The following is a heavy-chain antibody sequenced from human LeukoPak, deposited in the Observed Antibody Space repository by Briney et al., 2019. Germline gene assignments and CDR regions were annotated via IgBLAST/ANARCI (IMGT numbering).Heavy chain of an antibody. CDR3: AKDFSINTCGGDCPFDY. CDR1: GFTFSSYA. J-gene: IGHJ4*02. D-gene: IGHD2-21*02. V-gene: IGHV3-30*18. CDR2: ISYDGSNK. Sequence: PGGSLRLSCAASGFTFSSYAMCWVRQAPGKGLEWVAVISYDGSNKYYADSVKGRFTISRDNSKNTLHLQMNSLRAEDTAVYYCAKDFSINTCGGDCPFDYWGQGTLVTVSS.